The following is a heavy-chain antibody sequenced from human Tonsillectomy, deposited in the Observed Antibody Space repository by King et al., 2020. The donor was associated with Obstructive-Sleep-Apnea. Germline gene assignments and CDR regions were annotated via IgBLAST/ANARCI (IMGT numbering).Heavy chain of an antibody. CDR1: GGSISSSSYY. J-gene: IGHJ5*02. D-gene: IGHD3-16*01. CDR3: AGRGGIPPWFDP. Sequence: QLQESGPGLVKPSETLSLTCTVSGGSISSSSYYWGWIRQPPGKGLEWIGSMYYSGSTYYNPSLKSRVTISVDTSKNQFSLKLSSVTAADTAVYYCAGRGGIPPWFDPWDQGTLVTVSS. CDR2: MYYSGST. V-gene: IGHV4-39*01.